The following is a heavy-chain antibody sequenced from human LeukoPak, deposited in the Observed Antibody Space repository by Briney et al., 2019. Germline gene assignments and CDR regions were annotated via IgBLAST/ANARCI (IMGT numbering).Heavy chain of an antibody. Sequence: GESLKISCKGSGYTFTRFWIGWVRQMPGKGLEWMGIIYPGDSDTRYSPSFQGQVTISADKSISTPYLQWSSLKASDTTMYYCASQVLDGLDVWGQGNTVTVSS. V-gene: IGHV5-51*01. CDR3: ASQVLDGLDV. CDR2: IYPGDSDT. D-gene: IGHD1-14*01. J-gene: IGHJ6*02. CDR1: GYTFTRFW.